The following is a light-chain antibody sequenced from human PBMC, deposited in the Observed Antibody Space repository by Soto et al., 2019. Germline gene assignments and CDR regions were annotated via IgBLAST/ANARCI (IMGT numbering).Light chain of an antibody. CDR1: QSISSW. V-gene: IGKV1-5*03. CDR3: QQHINYSWT. J-gene: IGKJ1*01. Sequence: DIQMTQSPSTLSASVGDRVIITCRASQSISSWLAWYQQKPGKAPKLLIYKASSLESGVPSRFSGSGSGTEFTLTISSLQPDDFATYYCQQHINYSWTFGQGTKVEIK. CDR2: KAS.